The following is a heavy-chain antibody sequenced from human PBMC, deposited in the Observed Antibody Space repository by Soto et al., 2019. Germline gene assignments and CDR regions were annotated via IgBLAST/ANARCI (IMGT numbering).Heavy chain of an antibody. CDR1: GFTFSSYG. CDR2: SSATGAGI. J-gene: IGHJ4*02. CDR3: AKDRRAGGNYGFYSDF. Sequence: PGGSLRLSCAASGFTFSSYGMTWVRQAPGKGLEWVSFSSATGAGIYYADSVKGRFTISRDNSKNTLYLQMTSLRADDTAVYYCAKDRRAGGNYGFYSDFWGQGALVTVSS. V-gene: IGHV3-23*01. D-gene: IGHD1-7*01.